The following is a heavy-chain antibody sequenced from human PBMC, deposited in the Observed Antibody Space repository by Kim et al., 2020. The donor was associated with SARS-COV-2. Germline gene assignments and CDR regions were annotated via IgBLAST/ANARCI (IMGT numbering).Heavy chain of an antibody. CDR1: GFTFSSYS. D-gene: IGHD3-22*01. CDR3: ARFGDYYDSSGFYYYYGMDV. J-gene: IGHJ6*02. Sequence: GGSLRLSCAASGFTFSSYSMNWVRQAPGKGLEWVSSISSSSSYIYYADSVKGRFTISRDNAKNSLYLQMNSLRAEDTAVYYCARFGDYYDSSGFYYYYGMDVWGQGTTVTVSS. CDR2: ISSSSSYI. V-gene: IGHV3-21*01.